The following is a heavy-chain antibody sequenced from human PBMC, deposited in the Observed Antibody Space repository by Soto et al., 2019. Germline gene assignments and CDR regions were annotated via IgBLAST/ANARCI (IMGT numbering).Heavy chain of an antibody. CDR3: ARDGSGSYYPTTFDY. CDR1: GGSISSSGYN. Sequence: QVQLQESGPGLVKPSQTLSLTCTVSGGSISSSGYNWSWIRQQPGKGLEWIGYIYYSGSTYYNPSLKSRVTISVATSQNQFSLKLSSVTAADTAVYFCARDGSGSYYPTTFDYWGQGTLVTVSS. V-gene: IGHV4-31*03. CDR2: IYYSGST. D-gene: IGHD3-10*01. J-gene: IGHJ4*02.